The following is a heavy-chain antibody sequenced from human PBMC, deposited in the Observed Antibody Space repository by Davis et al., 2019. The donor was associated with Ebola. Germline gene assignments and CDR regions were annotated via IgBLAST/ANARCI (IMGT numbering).Heavy chain of an antibody. Sequence: MPSETLSLTCAVYGGSFSGYYWSWIRQPPGKGLEWIGEIHHIGDTNYNPSLKSRVTISLDTSKNQFSLKVNSVTAADTSLYYCARKPARWENWFDPWGQGTLVTVSS. CDR2: IHHIGDT. J-gene: IGHJ5*02. CDR1: GGSFSGYY. V-gene: IGHV4-34*01. CDR3: ARKPARWENWFDP. D-gene: IGHD2-2*01.